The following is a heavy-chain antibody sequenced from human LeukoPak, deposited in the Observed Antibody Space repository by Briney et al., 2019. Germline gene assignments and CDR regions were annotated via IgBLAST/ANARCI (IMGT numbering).Heavy chain of an antibody. J-gene: IGHJ4*02. D-gene: IGHD4-17*01. CDR2: IYYSGST. CDR1: GGSISSYY. Sequence: PSETLSLTCTVSGGSISSYYWSWIWQPPGKRLEWIGYIYYSGSTNYNPSLKSRVTISVDTSKNQFSLKLSSVTAADTAVYYCARGGMFYGDYFSLGYWGQGTLVTVSS. CDR3: ARGGMFYGDYFSLGY. V-gene: IGHV4-59*01.